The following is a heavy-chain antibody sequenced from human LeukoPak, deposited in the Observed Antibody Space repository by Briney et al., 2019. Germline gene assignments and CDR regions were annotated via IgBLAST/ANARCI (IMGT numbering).Heavy chain of an antibody. CDR3: ARATSWPH. CDR1: GFTFSGSW. Sequence: GGSLRLSCAASGFTFSGSWMSWTRQAPGKGLEWVANIKPDGSDKYYVDSVKGRFTISRDNAKNSLYLQMNSLRAEDTAVYYCARATSWPHWGQGTLVTVSS. V-gene: IGHV3-7*01. CDR2: IKPDGSDK. D-gene: IGHD2-2*01. J-gene: IGHJ4*02.